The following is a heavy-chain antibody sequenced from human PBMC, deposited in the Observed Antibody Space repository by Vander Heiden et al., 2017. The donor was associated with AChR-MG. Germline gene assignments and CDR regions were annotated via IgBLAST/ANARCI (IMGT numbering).Heavy chain of an antibody. V-gene: IGHV1-2*02. CDR3: AKTYYYGSSDYAFAFDI. CDR2: MNPNSGGT. J-gene: IGHJ3*02. D-gene: IGHD3-22*01. Sequence: QVQLMQSGAEVKKPGASVKVSCKASGYTFTGYYIHWVRQAPGQGFEWMGWMNPNSGGTNYAQKFQGRVTMTRDTSTSTAYMELSSLRSDDTAVYYCAKTYYYGSSDYAFAFDIWGQGTMVTVSS. CDR1: GYTFTGYY.